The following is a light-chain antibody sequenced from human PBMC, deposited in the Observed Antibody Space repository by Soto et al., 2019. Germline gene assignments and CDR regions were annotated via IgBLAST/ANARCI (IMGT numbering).Light chain of an antibody. CDR2: DAS. V-gene: IGKV3-11*01. CDR3: QQRSNWRIT. J-gene: IGKJ5*01. CDR1: QSVSSY. Sequence: EIVLTQSPATLSLSPGERATLSCRASQSVSSYLAWCQQKPGQAPRLLIYDASNRATGIPARFSGSGSGTDFTLTISSLEPEDFAVYYCQQRSNWRITFGQGTRLEIK.